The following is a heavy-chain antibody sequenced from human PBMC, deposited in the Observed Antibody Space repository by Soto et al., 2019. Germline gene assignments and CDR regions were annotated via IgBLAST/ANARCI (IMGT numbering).Heavy chain of an antibody. CDR3: ARRWSGYYTGNAFDI. V-gene: IGHV5-10-1*01. CDR2: IDPSDSYT. D-gene: IGHD3-3*01. J-gene: IGHJ3*02. CDR1: GYSFTSYW. Sequence: PGESLKISCKGSGYSFTSYWISWVRQMPGKGLEWMGRIDPSDSYTNYSPSFQGHVTISADKSISTAYLQWSSLKASDTAMYYCARRWSGYYTGNAFDIWGQGTMVTVSS.